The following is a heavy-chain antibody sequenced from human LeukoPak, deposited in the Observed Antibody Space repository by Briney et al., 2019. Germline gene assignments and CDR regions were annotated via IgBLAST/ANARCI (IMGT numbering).Heavy chain of an antibody. D-gene: IGHD7-27*01. CDR1: GFTFSGAW. CDR2: IREDGTEK. CDR3: ARHVGISF. Sequence: GGSLRLSCTASGFTFSGAWMTWVRQAPGKGLEWAANIREDGTEKNYVDSVKGRFTISRDNAKNSLFLQMSNLRDDDTAIYYCARHVGISFWGQGTLVTVSS. J-gene: IGHJ4*02. V-gene: IGHV3-7*01.